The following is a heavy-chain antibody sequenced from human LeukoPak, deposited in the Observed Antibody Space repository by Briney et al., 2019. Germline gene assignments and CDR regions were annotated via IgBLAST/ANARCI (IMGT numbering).Heavy chain of an antibody. D-gene: IGHD2-21*02. CDR3: ASPSPYCGGDCEYYYYYYYMDV. V-gene: IGHV1-69*06. CDR1: GGTFSSYA. J-gene: IGHJ6*03. CDR2: IIPIFGTA. Sequence: GASVKASCKASGGTFSSYAISWVRQAPGQGLEWMGGIIPIFGTANYAQKFQGRVTITAGKSTSTAYMELSSLRSEDTAVYYCASPSPYCGGDCEYYYYYYYMDVWGKGTTVTVSS.